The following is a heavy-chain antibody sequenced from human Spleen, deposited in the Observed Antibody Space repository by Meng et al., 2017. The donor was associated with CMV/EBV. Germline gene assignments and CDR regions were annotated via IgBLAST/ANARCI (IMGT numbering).Heavy chain of an antibody. D-gene: IGHD2-8*02. Sequence: CTVSGGSISSGGYYWSWIRQHPGKGLEWIGYIYYSGSTYYNPSLKSRVTISVDTSKNQFSLKLSSVTAADTAVYYCARERTGGVFDLWGRGTLVTVSS. CDR3: ARERTGGVFDL. J-gene: IGHJ2*01. V-gene: IGHV4-31*03. CDR1: GGSISSGGYY. CDR2: IYYSGST.